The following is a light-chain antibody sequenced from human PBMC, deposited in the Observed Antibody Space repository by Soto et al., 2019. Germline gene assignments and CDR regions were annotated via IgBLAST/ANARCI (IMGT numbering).Light chain of an antibody. V-gene: IGLV2-14*01. CDR2: EVS. J-gene: IGLJ3*02. CDR3: SSYTRSSPPWV. CDR1: SSDVGGYNY. Sequence: QSALTQPASVSGSPGQSITISCTGTSSDVGGYNYVSWYQQHPGKAPKLMIYEVSNRPSGVSHRFSGSKSGNTASLTISGLQAEDEADYYCSSYTRSSPPWVFGTGTKLTVL.